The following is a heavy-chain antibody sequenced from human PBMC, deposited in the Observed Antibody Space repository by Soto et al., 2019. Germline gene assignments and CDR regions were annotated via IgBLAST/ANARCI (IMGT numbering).Heavy chain of an antibody. V-gene: IGHV4-30-4*01. CDR2: IFHTETT. Sequence: SETLSLTCTVSGGSISSGNYYWSWIRQPPGKGLEWIGYIFHTETTYFNPSLKRRVSISIDTSKSHFSLKLTSVTDEDTAMFYCARVRIAADGACIDHWGQGALVTVS. CDR1: GGSISSGNYY. CDR3: ARVRIAADGACIDH. D-gene: IGHD6-25*01. J-gene: IGHJ4*02.